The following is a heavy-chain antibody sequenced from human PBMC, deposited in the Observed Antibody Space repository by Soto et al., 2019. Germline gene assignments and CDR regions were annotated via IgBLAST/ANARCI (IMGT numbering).Heavy chain of an antibody. CDR1: GYTFTGYA. CDR2: INAGNGNT. Sequence: QVQVVQSGAEEKKPGASVKVSCTASGYTFTGYAMHCVRQAPGQRLEWMGWINAGNGNTKYSQKFQGRVTITRNTSAGTAYTELSSLRSEDTAVYYCARAVAVAADFAYWGQVTLVTVSS. D-gene: IGHD6-19*01. J-gene: IGHJ4*02. V-gene: IGHV1-3*05. CDR3: ARAVAVAADFAY.